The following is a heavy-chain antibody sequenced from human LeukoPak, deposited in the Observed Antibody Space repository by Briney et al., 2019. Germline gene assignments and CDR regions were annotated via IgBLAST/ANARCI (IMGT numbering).Heavy chain of an antibody. CDR3: VKDKSRYPVYYFDY. CDR1: GFTFGNSA. V-gene: IGHV3-23*01. J-gene: IGHJ4*02. Sequence: PGGSLRLSCDASGFTFGNSAMNWVRQAPGEGLEWVSGIRASGETYYAESVKGRFTISRDNSRNTLYVQMDNLRAVDTAIYYCVKDKSRYPVYYFDYWGQGTLVTVSS. D-gene: IGHD3-9*01. CDR2: IRASGET.